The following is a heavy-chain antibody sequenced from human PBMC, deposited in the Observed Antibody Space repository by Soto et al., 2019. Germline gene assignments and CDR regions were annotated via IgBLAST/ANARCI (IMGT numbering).Heavy chain of an antibody. J-gene: IGHJ4*02. D-gene: IGHD1-26*01. CDR3: AKDISPYSGSYFDY. V-gene: IGHV3-9*01. Sequence: GGSLRLSCAASGFTFDDYAMHWVRQAPGKGLEWVSGISWNSGSIGYADSVKGRFTISRDNAKNSLYLQMNCLRAEDTALYYCAKDISPYSGSYFDYWGQGTLVTVSS. CDR2: ISWNSGSI. CDR1: GFTFDDYA.